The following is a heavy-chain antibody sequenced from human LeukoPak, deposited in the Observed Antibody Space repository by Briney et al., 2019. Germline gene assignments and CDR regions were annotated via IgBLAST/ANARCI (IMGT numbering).Heavy chain of an antibody. CDR3: AREGGFYRPLDY. CDR2: VHLDGRT. J-gene: IGHJ4*02. Sequence: SETLSLTCGVSGGSFTSTNWWTWVRPPPGKGLEWIGEVHLDGRTNYNPSLKSRLTMSVDLSENHVSLKLTSVTAADTAVYYCAREGGFYRPLDYSGQGTLVTVSS. D-gene: IGHD3-3*01. V-gene: IGHV4-4*02. CDR1: GGSFTSTNW.